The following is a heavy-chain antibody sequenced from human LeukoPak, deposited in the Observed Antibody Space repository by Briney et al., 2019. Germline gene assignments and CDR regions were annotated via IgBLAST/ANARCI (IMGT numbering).Heavy chain of an antibody. CDR3: ARGRKIDAFDI. CDR1: GGSFSDYF. Sequence: KPSETLSLTCAVYGGSFSDYFWSWIRQPPGKGLEWIGEINHNGRTNYKPSLKSRVSISVDTSDNQFSLRLTSVTAADTAVYYCARGRKIDAFDIWGQGTMVTVSS. V-gene: IGHV4-34*01. J-gene: IGHJ3*02. CDR2: INHNGRT.